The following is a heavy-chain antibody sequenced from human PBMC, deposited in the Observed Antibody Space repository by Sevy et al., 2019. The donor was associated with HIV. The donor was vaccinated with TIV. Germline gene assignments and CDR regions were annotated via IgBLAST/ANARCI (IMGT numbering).Heavy chain of an antibody. CDR2: TRNKANSYTT. J-gene: IGHJ6*03. CDR3: ARVTVVVIASGLSSYYYDYMDV. Sequence: GGSLRLSCAASGFTFSDHYMDWVRQAPGKGLEWVGRTRNKANSYTTEYAAYVKGRFTISRHDSKNALYLQMNSLKTEGTAVYYCARVTVVVIASGLSSYYYDYMDVWGKGTTVTVSS. CDR1: GFTFSDHY. V-gene: IGHV3-72*01. D-gene: IGHD2-21*01.